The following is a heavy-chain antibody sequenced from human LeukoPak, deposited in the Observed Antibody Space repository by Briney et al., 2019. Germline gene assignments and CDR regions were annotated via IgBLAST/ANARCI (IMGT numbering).Heavy chain of an antibody. CDR2: IYYSGST. CDR1: GGSISSYY. D-gene: IGHD3-22*01. J-gene: IGHJ4*02. Sequence: PSETLSLTCTVSGGSISSYYWSWIRQPPGKGLEWIGYIYYSGSTNYNPSLESRVTMSVDTSKNQCSLNMRSVTAADTAVYFCARDKAYDLDEASGYYYNRGLDYWGQGTLVTVSS. V-gene: IGHV4-59*12. CDR3: ARDKAYDLDEASGYYYNRGLDY.